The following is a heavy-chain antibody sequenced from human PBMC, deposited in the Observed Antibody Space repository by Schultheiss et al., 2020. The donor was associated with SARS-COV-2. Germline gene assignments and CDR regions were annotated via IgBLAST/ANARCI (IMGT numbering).Heavy chain of an antibody. V-gene: IGHV3-30*18. J-gene: IGHJ4*02. D-gene: IGHD7-27*01. Sequence: GGSLRLSCAASGFTFSSYGMHWVRQAPGKGLEWVAVISYDGSNKYYADSVKGRFTISRDNSKNTLYLQMNSLRAEDTAVYYCAKATLTGAPFDYWGQGTLVTVSS. CDR1: GFTFSSYG. CDR3: AKATLTGAPFDY. CDR2: ISYDGSNK.